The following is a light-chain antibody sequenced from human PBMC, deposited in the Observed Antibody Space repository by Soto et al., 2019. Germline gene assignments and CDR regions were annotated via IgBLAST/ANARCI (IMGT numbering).Light chain of an antibody. CDR2: KAS. V-gene: IGKV1-5*03. Sequence: DIQMTQSPSTLSASVGDRVTITCRASQSISTWLAWYQQKPGKAPKLLIYKASSLRNGVPSRFSGSGSGTEFTLTIYSLPPDDFASYYGQQYNGYPHTFGQGTKLEIK. CDR1: QSISTW. J-gene: IGKJ2*01. CDR3: QQYNGYPHT.